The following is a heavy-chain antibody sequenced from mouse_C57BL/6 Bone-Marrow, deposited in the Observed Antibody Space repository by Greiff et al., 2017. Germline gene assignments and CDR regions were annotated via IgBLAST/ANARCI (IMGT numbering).Heavy chain of an antibody. Sequence: VQLQQPGAELVKPGASVKLSCKASGYTFTSYWMQWVKQRPGQGLEWIGEIDPSDSYTNYNQKFKGKATLTVDTSSSTAYMQLSSLTSEDSAVYYCARGVYDGFCYWGQGTTLSVST. CDR2: IDPSDSYT. D-gene: IGHD2-3*01. CDR3: ARGVYDGFCY. CDR1: GYTFTSYW. V-gene: IGHV1-50*01. J-gene: IGHJ2*01.